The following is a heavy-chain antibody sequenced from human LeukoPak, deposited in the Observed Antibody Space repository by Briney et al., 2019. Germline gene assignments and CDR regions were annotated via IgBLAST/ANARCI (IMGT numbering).Heavy chain of an antibody. CDR3: ASGVTYYYGSASDY. Sequence: GGSLRLSCAASGFTVSSNYMTWVRQAPGKGLEWVSVISAGGSTYYADSVKGRFTISRDNSKNALYLQMNSLRAEDTAVYYCASGVTYYYGSASDYWGQGTLVTVSS. CDR1: GFTVSSNY. J-gene: IGHJ4*02. CDR2: ISAGGST. V-gene: IGHV3-53*01. D-gene: IGHD3-10*01.